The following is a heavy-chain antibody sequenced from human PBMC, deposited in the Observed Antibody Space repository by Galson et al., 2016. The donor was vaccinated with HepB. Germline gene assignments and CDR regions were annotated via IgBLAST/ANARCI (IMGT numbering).Heavy chain of an antibody. Sequence: TLSLTCTVSGGSISSGGYYWSWIRQHPGKGLEWIGYIYYSGSTYYNPSLKSRVTISGDTSKNQFSLKLSSMTAADTAVYYCAGSQGGVDPSDFDYWGQGTLVTVSS. CDR1: GGSISSGGYY. CDR2: IYYSGST. CDR3: AGSQGGVDPSDFDY. J-gene: IGHJ4*02. V-gene: IGHV4-31*03.